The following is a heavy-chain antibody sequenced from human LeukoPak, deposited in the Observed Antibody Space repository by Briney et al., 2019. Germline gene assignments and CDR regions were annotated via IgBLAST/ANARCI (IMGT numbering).Heavy chain of an antibody. CDR2: IYYSGST. J-gene: IGHJ5*02. CDR1: GGSISSDDYY. CDR3: ARCPSPGWFDP. V-gene: IGHV4-30-4*08. Sequence: PSETPSLTCTVSGGSISSDDYYWSWIRQPPGKGLEWIGFIYYSGSTYYKPSLKSRVTISMDTSKNQFSLRLSSVTAADTAVYYCARCPSPGWFDPWGQGTLVTVSS.